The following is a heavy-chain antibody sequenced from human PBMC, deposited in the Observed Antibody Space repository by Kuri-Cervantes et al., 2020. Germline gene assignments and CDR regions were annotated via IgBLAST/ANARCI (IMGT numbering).Heavy chain of an antibody. CDR3: ATPGVYGGRIEYFDY. CDR1: GGTLSSYA. Sequence: ASVKVSCKASGGTLSSYAISWVRQTTGQGLEWMGGFDTEDCETIYAQKFQVRDTKTEDTSTDTVYMELSTLRSEDTAVYYCATPGVYGGRIEYFDYWGQGILVTVSS. D-gene: IGHD5/OR15-5a*01. V-gene: IGHV1-24*01. CDR2: FDTEDCET. J-gene: IGHJ4*02.